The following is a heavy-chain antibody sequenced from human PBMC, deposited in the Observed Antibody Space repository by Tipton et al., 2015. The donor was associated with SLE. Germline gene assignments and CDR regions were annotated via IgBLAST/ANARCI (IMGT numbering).Heavy chain of an antibody. CDR1: GGSISSSSYY. J-gene: IGHJ4*02. CDR2: IYYSGST. CDR3: ARVTSSSWMGGFDY. D-gene: IGHD6-13*01. V-gene: IGHV4-39*07. Sequence: TLSLTCTVSGGSISSSSYYWGWIRQPPGKGLEWIGSIYYSGSTYYNPSLKSRVTISVDTSKNQFSLKLSSVTAADTAVYYCARVTSSSWMGGFDYWGQGTLVTVSS.